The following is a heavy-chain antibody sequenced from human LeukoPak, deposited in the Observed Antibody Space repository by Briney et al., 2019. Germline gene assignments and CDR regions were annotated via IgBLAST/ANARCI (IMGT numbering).Heavy chain of an antibody. D-gene: IGHD6-6*01. V-gene: IGHV3-64*01. J-gene: IGHJ6*03. CDR1: GFTFSSYA. CDR3: ARSLEYSAYYYYYMDV. CDR2: ISSNGGST. Sequence: GGSLRLSCAASGFTFSSYAMHWVRQAPGKGLEYVSAISSNGGSTYYANSVKGRFTISRDNSKNTLYLQMGSLRAEDMAVYYCARSLEYSAYYYYYMDVWGKGTTVTVSS.